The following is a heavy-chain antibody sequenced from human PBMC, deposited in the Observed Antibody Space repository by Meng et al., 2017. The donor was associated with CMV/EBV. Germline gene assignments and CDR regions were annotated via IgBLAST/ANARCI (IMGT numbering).Heavy chain of an antibody. CDR1: GFSVRENY. J-gene: IGHJ4*02. D-gene: IGHD2-2*01. CDR2: IYSGGST. V-gene: IGHV3-53*01. CDR3: ASGGVVVPDY. Sequence: GESLKISCAASGFSVRENYMGWVRQAPGKGLEWVSVIYSGGSTYYADSVKGRFTISRDNSKNTLYLQMNSLRAEDTAVYYCASGGVVVPDYWGQGTLVTVSS.